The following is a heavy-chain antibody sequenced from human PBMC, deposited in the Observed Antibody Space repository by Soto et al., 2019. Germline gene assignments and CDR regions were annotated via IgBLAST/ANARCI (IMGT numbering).Heavy chain of an antibody. Sequence: ASVKVSCKASGGTFSSYAISWVRQAPGQGLEWMGGIIPIFGTANYAQKFQGRVTITADESTSTAYMELSSLRSEDTAVYYCARVAATVVTIFDYWGQGTRVTVSS. CDR1: GGTFSSYA. CDR3: ARVAATVVTIFDY. V-gene: IGHV1-69*13. J-gene: IGHJ4*02. CDR2: IIPIFGTA. D-gene: IGHD4-17*01.